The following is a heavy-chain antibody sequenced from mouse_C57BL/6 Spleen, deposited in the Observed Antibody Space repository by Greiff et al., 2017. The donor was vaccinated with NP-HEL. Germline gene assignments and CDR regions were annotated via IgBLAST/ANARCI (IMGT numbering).Heavy chain of an antibody. J-gene: IGHJ2*01. CDR3: ARWGTVVASPDY. CDR2: IYPGSGST. Sequence: VQLQQPGAELVKPGASVKMSCKASGYTFTSYWITWVKQRPGQGLEWIGDIYPGSGSTNYNEKFKSKATLTVDTSSSTAYMQLSSLTSEDSAVYYCARWGTVVASPDYWGQGTTLTVSS. V-gene: IGHV1-55*01. CDR1: GYTFTSYW. D-gene: IGHD1-1*01.